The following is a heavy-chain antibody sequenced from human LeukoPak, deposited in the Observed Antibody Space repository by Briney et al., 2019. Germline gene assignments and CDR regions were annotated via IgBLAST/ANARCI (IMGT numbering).Heavy chain of an antibody. J-gene: IGHJ4*02. V-gene: IGHV3-33*08. CDR2: IWYDGSNK. Sequence: GRSLRLSCAASGFTFDDYAMHWVRQAPGKGLEWVAVIWYDGSNKYYADSVKGRFTISRDNSKNTLYLQMNSLRAEDTAVYYCARDQFDYWGQGTLVTVSS. CDR3: ARDQFDY. CDR1: GFTFDDYA.